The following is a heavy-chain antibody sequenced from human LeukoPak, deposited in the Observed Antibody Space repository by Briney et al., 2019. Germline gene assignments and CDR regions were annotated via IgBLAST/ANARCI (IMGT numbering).Heavy chain of an antibody. V-gene: IGHV3-23*01. CDR2: ISGGGDKA. J-gene: IGHJ3*01. D-gene: IGHD6-19*01. CDR1: GFTFTTYA. Sequence: PGGSLRLSCAASGFTFTTYAINWVRQAPGKGLERVSGISGGGDKAYYADSVNGRFTISRDNSKNTVSLQMSSLRAEDTALYYCAKDLALAGTGGGFDAWGQGTRVAVSS. CDR3: AKDLALAGTGGGFDA.